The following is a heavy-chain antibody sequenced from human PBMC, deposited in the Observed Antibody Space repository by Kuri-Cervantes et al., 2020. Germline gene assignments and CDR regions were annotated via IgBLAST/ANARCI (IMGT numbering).Heavy chain of an antibody. V-gene: IGHV3-7*04. CDR2: IKQDGSEK. CDR3: ARAYSYGSGSYYNLRYFDY. CDR1: GFTFSSYW. J-gene: IGHJ4*02. Sequence: GESLKISCAASGFTFSSYWMSWVRQAPGKGLEWVANIKQDGSEKYYVDSVKGRFTISRDNAKNSLYLQMNSLRAEDTAVYYCARAYSYGSGSYYNLRYFDYWGQGTLVTVSS. D-gene: IGHD3-10*01.